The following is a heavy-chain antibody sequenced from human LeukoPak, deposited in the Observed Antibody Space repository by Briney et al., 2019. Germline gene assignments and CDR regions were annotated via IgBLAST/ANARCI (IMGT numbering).Heavy chain of an antibody. J-gene: IGHJ4*02. CDR2: IIPIFGTA. V-gene: IGHV1-69*01. Sequence: SVKVSFTASGGTFSSYAISWVRQAPGQGLEWMGGIIPIFGTANYAQKFQGRVTITADESTSTAYMELSSLRSEDTAVYCCARHRIVGAEGYFDYWGQGTLVSVSS. CDR3: ARHRIVGAEGYFDY. D-gene: IGHD1-26*01. CDR1: GGTFSSYA.